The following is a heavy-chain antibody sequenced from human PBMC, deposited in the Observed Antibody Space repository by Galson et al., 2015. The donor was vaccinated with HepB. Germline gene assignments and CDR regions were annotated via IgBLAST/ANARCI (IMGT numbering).Heavy chain of an antibody. D-gene: IGHD3-22*01. Sequence: SLRLSCAASGFTFSSYAMHWVRQAPGKGLEYVSAISSNGGSTYYANSVKGRFTISRDNSKNTLYLQMGSLRAEDMAVYYCARVGYYDSSGYPDDAFDIWGQGTMVTVSS. CDR1: GFTFSSYA. CDR2: ISSNGGST. CDR3: ARVGYYDSSGYPDDAFDI. V-gene: IGHV3-64*01. J-gene: IGHJ3*02.